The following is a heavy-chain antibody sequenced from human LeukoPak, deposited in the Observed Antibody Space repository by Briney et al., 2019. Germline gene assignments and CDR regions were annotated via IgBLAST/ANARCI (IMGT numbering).Heavy chain of an antibody. V-gene: IGHV3-21*01. CDR3: AREQQLAPISPDY. CDR2: ISSSSSYI. J-gene: IGHJ4*02. Sequence: GGSLRLSCAASGFAFSSYSMNWVRQAPGKGLEWVSSISSSSSYIYYADSVKGRFTISRDNAKNSLYLQMNSLRAEDTAVYYCAREQQLAPISPDYWGQGTLVTVSS. D-gene: IGHD6-13*01. CDR1: GFAFSSYS.